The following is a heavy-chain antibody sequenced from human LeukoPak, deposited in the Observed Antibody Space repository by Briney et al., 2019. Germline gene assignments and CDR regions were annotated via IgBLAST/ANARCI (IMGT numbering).Heavy chain of an antibody. CDR1: GFIFSNYE. V-gene: IGHV3-48*03. J-gene: IGHJ5*02. CDR3: ARTSRPSLGASGTGAWFDP. Sequence: PGGSVRLSCAASGFIFSNYEMNWVRQAPGKGLEWVAYITYSGNTVYYGESVKGRFTISRDNAKNSLYLQMNSLRVEDTAVYYCARTSRPSLGASGTGAWFDPWGQGTPVTVSS. CDR2: ITYSGNTV. D-gene: IGHD6-13*01.